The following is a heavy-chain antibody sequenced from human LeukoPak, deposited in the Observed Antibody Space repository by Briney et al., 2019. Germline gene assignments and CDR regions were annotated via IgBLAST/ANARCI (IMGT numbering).Heavy chain of an antibody. D-gene: IGHD6-19*01. CDR3: ARDRWVAVAGTRYSWSDP. CDR2: MLHSGST. J-gene: IGHJ5*02. V-gene: IGHV4-59*01. Sequence: SETLSLTCTVSGGSISSYYWSWIRQPPGKGLEWIGYMLHSGSTNYNPSLKSRATISVDASKNQFSLKLSSVTAADTAVYYCARDRWVAVAGTRYSWSDPWGQGTLVTVSS. CDR1: GGSISSYY.